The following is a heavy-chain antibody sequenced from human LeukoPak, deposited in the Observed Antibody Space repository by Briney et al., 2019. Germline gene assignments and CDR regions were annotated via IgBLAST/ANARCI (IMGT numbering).Heavy chain of an antibody. CDR1: GYTLTELS. CDR2: FDPEDGET. V-gene: IGHV1-24*01. D-gene: IGHD3-22*01. J-gene: IGHJ4*02. CDR3: ATWGGTYLYDSSGHADY. Sequence: ASVKVSCKVSGYTLTELSMHWVRQAPGKGLEWMGGFDPEDGETIYAQKFQGRVTMTEDTSTDTAYMELSSLRSEDTAVYYCATWGGTYLYDSSGHADYWGQGTLVTVSS.